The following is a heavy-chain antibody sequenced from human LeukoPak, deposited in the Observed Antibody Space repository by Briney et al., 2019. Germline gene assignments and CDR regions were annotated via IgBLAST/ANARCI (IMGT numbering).Heavy chain of an antibody. CDR2: INPNSGGT. Sequence: RASVKVSCKASGYTFTGYYMHWVRQAPGQGLEWMGWINPNSGGTNYAQKFQGRVTMTRDTSISTAYMELSRLRSDDTAVYYCARDAPVYSGSYSTDYWGQGTLVTVSS. V-gene: IGHV1-2*02. J-gene: IGHJ4*02. CDR3: ARDAPVYSGSYSTDY. CDR1: GYTFTGYY. D-gene: IGHD1-26*01.